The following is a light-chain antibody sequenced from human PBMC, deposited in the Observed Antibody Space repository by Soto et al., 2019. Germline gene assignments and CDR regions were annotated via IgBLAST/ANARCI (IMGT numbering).Light chain of an antibody. CDR2: GPS. CDR3: QQYNDWPLT. Sequence: EIVMTQSPATLSLSPGERATLSCRASHSVSSHLAWYQQKPGQAPRLVIYGPSTRATGIPARFSGGGSGTEFTLTISSLQSEDFAVYYCQQYNDWPLTFGGGTKVDIK. CDR1: HSVSSH. J-gene: IGKJ4*01. V-gene: IGKV3-15*01.